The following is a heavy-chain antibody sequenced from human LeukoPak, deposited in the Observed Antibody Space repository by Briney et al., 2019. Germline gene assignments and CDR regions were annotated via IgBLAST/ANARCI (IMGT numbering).Heavy chain of an antibody. CDR3: ARGGVYDAFDI. V-gene: IGHV3-30*03. CDR2: ISYDGSNK. Sequence: GGSLRLSCAASGFTFSSYWMSWVRQAPGKGLEWVAVISYDGSNKYYADSVKGRFTISRDNSKNTLYLQMNSLRAEDTAVYYCARGGVYDAFDIWGQGTMVTVSS. D-gene: IGHD3-10*01. CDR1: GFTFSSYW. J-gene: IGHJ3*02.